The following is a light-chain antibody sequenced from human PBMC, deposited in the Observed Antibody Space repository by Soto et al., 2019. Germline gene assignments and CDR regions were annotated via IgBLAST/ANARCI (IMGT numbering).Light chain of an antibody. CDR1: QSVRSH. J-gene: IGKJ4*01. Sequence: EIVLTQSPATLSLSPGETATLSCRASQSVRSHLAWFQQKPGQAPRLLMCGVSTRATGMPARFSGSGSGTEFTLIISSLQSEDIADYYCQQYSDWPLTFGGGTKVDIK. CDR2: GVS. CDR3: QQYSDWPLT. V-gene: IGKV3D-15*01.